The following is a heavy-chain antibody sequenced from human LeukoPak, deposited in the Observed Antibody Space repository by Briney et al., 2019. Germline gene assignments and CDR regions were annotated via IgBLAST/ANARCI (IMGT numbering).Heavy chain of an antibody. D-gene: IGHD6-13*01. CDR2: ISSSSSYI. J-gene: IGHJ3*02. CDR3: ARDIRIAAAGAEAFDI. Sequence: PGGSLRLSCAASGSTVSSNYMSWVRQAPGKGLEWVSSISSSSSYIYYADSVKGRFTISRDNAKNSLYLQMNSLRAEDTAVYYCARDIRIAAAGAEAFDIWGQGTMVTVSS. V-gene: IGHV3-21*01. CDR1: GSTVSSNY.